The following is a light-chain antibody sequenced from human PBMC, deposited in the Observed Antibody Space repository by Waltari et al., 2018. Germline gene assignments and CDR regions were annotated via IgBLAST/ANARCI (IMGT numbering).Light chain of an antibody. Sequence: DTQMTQSPSSLSASIGDRVIITCRTSQSISRYFSWYQQIPGKAPRVLISGASTLQRGVPSRFSGSGSGTDFTLTISSLQPEDFATYYCQQSYSSPLTFGPGTKVDIK. CDR3: QQSYSSPLT. V-gene: IGKV1-39*01. CDR2: GAS. J-gene: IGKJ3*01. CDR1: QSISRY.